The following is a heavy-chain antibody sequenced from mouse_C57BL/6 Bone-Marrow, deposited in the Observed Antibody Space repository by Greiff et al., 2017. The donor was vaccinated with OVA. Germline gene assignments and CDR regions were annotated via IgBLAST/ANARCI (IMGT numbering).Heavy chain of an antibody. CDR2: IWWDDDK. CDR3: GRNRLYYGGYFDD. D-gene: IGHD1-1*01. V-gene: IGHV8-8*01. Sequence: QVTLKECGPGILQPSQTLSLTCSSSGFSLSTFGMGVGWLRQPSGKGLEWLAHIWWDDDKSYNPALKSRLTISKDTAKNQVFLKIANVDAADTATYYCGRNRLYYGGYFDDWGKGTTLTVSS. CDR1: GFSLSTFGMG. J-gene: IGHJ2*01.